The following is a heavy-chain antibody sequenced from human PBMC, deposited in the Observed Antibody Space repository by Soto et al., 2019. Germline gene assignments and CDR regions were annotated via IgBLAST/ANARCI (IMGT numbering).Heavy chain of an antibody. Sequence: SETLSLTCAGYGGSFSGYYWSWIRQPPGKGLEWIGEINHSGSTNYNPSLKSRVTISVDTSKNRVSLNLTSLTAADTAIYYCSRANWYSEYWGQGTLVTVSS. D-gene: IGHD7-27*01. J-gene: IGHJ4*02. CDR1: GGSFSGYY. CDR2: INHSGST. V-gene: IGHV4-34*01. CDR3: SRANWYSEY.